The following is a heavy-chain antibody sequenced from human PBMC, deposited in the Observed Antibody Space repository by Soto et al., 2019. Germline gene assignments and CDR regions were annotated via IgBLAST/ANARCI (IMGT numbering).Heavy chain of an antibody. CDR3: TGEVASGY. V-gene: IGHV3-30*03. J-gene: IGHJ4*02. CDR1: GFTVTTSG. Sequence: ESGGGVVQPGNSLRLSCAVSGFTVTTSGMHWVRQAPGKGLEWVAVISRDGNTKFYADSVKGRFTISKDSSRNTLFLEMSSLRGDDMAVYYCTGEVASGYWGQGTLVTVSS. D-gene: IGHD2-8*02. CDR2: ISRDGNTK.